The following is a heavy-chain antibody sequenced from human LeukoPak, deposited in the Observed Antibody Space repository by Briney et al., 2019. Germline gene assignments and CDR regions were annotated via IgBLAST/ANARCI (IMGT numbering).Heavy chain of an antibody. D-gene: IGHD3-16*01. V-gene: IGHV1-8*03. CDR3: ARAWGAVSAFDI. CDR1: GYTFTSYD. CDR2: MNPNSGNT. Sequence: ASVKVSCKASGYTFTSYDINWVRQATGQGLEWMGWMNPNSGNTGYAQKFQGRVTITRNTSISTAYMELSSLRSEDTAVYYCARAWGAVSAFDIWGQGTMVTVSS. J-gene: IGHJ3*02.